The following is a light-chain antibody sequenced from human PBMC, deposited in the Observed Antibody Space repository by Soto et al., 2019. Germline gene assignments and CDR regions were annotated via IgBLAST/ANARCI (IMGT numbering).Light chain of an antibody. CDR3: QHCDNLPLS. CDR1: QDIDNS. V-gene: IGKV1-33*01. Sequence: DIQMTQYPSSLSASIGDRVTITCQASQDIDNSLNWYQQKPGKAPKLLIYDASNLATGVPTKFSGSGSGTDFTFTISSLQPEDIATYYCQHCDNLPLSFGGGTKVEI. CDR2: DAS. J-gene: IGKJ4*01.